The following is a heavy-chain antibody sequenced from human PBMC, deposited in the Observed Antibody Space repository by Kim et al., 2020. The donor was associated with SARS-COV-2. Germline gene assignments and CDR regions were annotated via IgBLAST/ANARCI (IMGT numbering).Heavy chain of an antibody. CDR2: ISSRSSFSSSSSYT. J-gene: IGHJ2*01. D-gene: IGHD6-25*01. CDR1: GFTFSEYY. CDR3: ARDSTNRLSWFDL. Sequence: GGSLRLSCAASGFTFSEYYMSWIRQAPGKGLEWLSYISSRSSFSSSSSYTNYADSVKGRFTIYRDNAKNSLYLHMNSLRAEDTAVYYCARDSTNRLSWFDLWGRGTLVTVSS. V-gene: IGHV3-11*06.